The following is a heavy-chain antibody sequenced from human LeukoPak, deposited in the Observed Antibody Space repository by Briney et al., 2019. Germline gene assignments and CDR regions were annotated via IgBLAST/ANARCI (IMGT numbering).Heavy chain of an antibody. V-gene: IGHV3-23*01. CDR3: ANHRWLQLLDYFDY. Sequence: PGGSLRLSCAASGFTFSSYAMIWVRQAPGKGLEWVSAISGSGGSTFYADSVKGRFTISRDNSKNTLYLQMNSLRAEDTAVYYCANHRWLQLLDYFDYWGQGTLVTVSS. D-gene: IGHD5-24*01. J-gene: IGHJ4*02. CDR2: ISGSGGST. CDR1: GFTFSSYA.